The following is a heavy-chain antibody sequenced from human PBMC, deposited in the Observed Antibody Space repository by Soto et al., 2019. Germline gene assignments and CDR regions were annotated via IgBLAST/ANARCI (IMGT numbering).Heavy chain of an antibody. D-gene: IGHD4-4*01. J-gene: IGHJ6*03. CDR3: AKGLEYSNYYYYMDV. CDR1: GFTFSSYG. CDR2: ISYDGSNK. Sequence: GGSLRLSCAASGFTFSSYGMHWVRQAPGKGLEWVAVISYDGSNKYYADSVKGRFTISRDNSKNTLYLQMNSLRAEDTAVYYCAKGLEYSNYYYYMDVWGKGTTVTVSS. V-gene: IGHV3-30*18.